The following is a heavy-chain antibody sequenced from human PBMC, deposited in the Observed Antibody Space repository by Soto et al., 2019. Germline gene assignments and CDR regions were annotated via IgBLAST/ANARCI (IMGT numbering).Heavy chain of an antibody. D-gene: IGHD2-2*01. CDR2: IIPILNSP. J-gene: IGHJ6*02. CDR1: GGTSGSYA. V-gene: IGHV1-69*13. CDR3: ARQAPYCTSATCPKFYNMDV. Sequence: ASVKVSCKASGGTSGSYAITWVRRAPGQGLEWLGGIIPILNSPAYARKFPARVVITADEITNTAYTKLNGLRFEDTAVYYCARQAPYCTSATCPKFYNMDVWGQGTTVTVSS.